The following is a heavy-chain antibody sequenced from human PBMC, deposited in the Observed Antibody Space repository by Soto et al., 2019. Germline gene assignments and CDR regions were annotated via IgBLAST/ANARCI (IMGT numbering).Heavy chain of an antibody. CDR1: GDSVSSNSAA. J-gene: IGHJ3*02. CDR3: ARDRGANWGSEANFDI. D-gene: IGHD7-27*01. Sequence: SQTLSLTCAISGDSVSSNSAAWNWIRQSPSRGLEWLGRTYYRSKWYNDYAVSVKSRITINPDTSKNQFSLQLNSVTPEDTAVYYCARDRGANWGSEANFDIWGQGTMVTVSS. V-gene: IGHV6-1*01. CDR2: TYYRSKWYN.